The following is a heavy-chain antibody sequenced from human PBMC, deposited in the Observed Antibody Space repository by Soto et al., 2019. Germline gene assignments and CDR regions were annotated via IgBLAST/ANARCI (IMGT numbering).Heavy chain of an antibody. Sequence: GGSLRLSCAASGFTFSSYAMSWVRQAPGKGLEWVSAISGSGGSTYYADSVKGRFTISRDNSKNTLYLQMNSLRAEDTAVYYCAKKEALSITIFGVAPGPYWGQGTLVTVSS. CDR1: GFTFSSYA. J-gene: IGHJ4*02. D-gene: IGHD3-3*01. CDR2: ISGSGGST. V-gene: IGHV3-23*01. CDR3: AKKEALSITIFGVAPGPY.